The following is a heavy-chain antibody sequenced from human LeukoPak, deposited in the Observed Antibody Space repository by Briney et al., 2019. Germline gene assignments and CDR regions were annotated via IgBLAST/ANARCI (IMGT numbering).Heavy chain of an antibody. Sequence: SETLSLTCTVSGASVRSGSYYWTWIRQPPGEGLEWIGDIYHTGSTNYNPSLKSRVTFSLDKSKNHFALKLTSVTVADTAIYYCASYDYVWGSLDFWGQGTLVPVSP. J-gene: IGHJ4*02. CDR1: GASVRSGSYY. CDR2: IYHTGST. D-gene: IGHD3-16*01. V-gene: IGHV4-61*01. CDR3: ASYDYVWGSLDF.